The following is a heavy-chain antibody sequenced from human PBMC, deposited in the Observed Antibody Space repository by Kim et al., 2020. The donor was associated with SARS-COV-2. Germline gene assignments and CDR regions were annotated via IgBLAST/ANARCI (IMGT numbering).Heavy chain of an antibody. CDR3: AKDPGMVRGVITYYFDY. Sequence: GGSLRLSCAASGFTFSSYAMSWVRQAPGKGLEWVSAISGSGGSTYYADSVKGRFTISRDNSKNTLYLQMNSLRAEDTAVYYCAKDPGMVRGVITYYFDYWAREPWSPSPQ. J-gene: IGHJ4*02. CDR1: GFTFSSYA. CDR2: ISGSGGST. D-gene: IGHD3-10*01. V-gene: IGHV3-23*01.